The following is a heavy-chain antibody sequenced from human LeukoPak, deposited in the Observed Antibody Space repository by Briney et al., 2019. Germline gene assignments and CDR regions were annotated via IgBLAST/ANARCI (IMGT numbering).Heavy chain of an antibody. CDR3: ERTTGAHSWQTRYYSYYMDV. D-gene: IGHD6-13*01. CDR1: GGSITNSY. Sequence: SETLSLTGTVSGGSITNSYWSWIPQPPGKGLEWSGSTHYSTSTNYNTYLKSRLTISVDTSKNQFTLKLSSVTGADTAVYYCERTTGAHSWQTRYYSYYMDVWGKGTTVTVSS. V-gene: IGHV4-59*01. CDR2: THYSTST. J-gene: IGHJ6*03.